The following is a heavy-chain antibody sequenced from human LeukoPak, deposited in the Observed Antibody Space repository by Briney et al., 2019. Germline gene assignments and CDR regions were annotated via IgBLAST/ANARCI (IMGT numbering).Heavy chain of an antibody. CDR1: GFTFSSYA. V-gene: IGHV3-30-3*01. J-gene: IGHJ4*02. CDR2: ISYDGSNK. Sequence: GRSLRLSCAASGFTFSSYAMHWVRQAPGKGLEWVAVISYDGSNKYYADSVKGRFTISRDNSKNTLYLQMNSLRAEDTAVYYCARAVGYDSSGYYFYYFDYWGQGTLATVFS. CDR3: ARAVGYDSSGYYFYYFDY. D-gene: IGHD3-22*01.